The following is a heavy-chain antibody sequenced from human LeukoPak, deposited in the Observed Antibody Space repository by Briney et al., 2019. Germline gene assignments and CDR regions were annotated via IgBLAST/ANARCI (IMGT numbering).Heavy chain of an antibody. V-gene: IGHV3-53*01. CDR3: ARLLGTS. D-gene: IGHD2/OR15-2a*01. CDR2: IYSDGTT. J-gene: IGHJ5*02. CDR1: GFTVSSYY. Sequence: GGSLRLSCAASGFTVSSYYMSWVRQAPGKGLEWVSIIYSDGTTYYADSVKDRFTVSRDNSKNTLYPQMNSLRAEDTAVYYCARLLGTSWGQGTLVTVSS.